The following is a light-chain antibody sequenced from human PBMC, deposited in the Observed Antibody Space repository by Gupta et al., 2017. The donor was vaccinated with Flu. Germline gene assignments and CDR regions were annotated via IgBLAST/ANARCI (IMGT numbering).Light chain of an antibody. CDR1: QGISSY. J-gene: IGKJ2*01. V-gene: IGKV1-9*01. Sequence: GDRVTITCRASQGISSYLAWYQQKPCKAPKLLIYAASTLQSGVPSRFSGSGSGTEFTLTISSLQPEDFATYYCQQLNSYPRTFGQGTKLEIK. CDR2: AAS. CDR3: QQLNSYPRT.